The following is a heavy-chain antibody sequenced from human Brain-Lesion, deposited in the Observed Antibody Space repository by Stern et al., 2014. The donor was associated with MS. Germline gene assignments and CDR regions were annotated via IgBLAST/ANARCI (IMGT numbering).Heavy chain of an antibody. D-gene: IGHD6-13*01. J-gene: IGHJ6*03. CDR2: ISYDGSNK. Sequence: DQLVESGGGVVQPGRSLRLSCAASGFTFSSYAMHWVRQAPGKGLEWVAVISYDGSNKYYADSVKGRFTISRDNSKNTLYLQMNSLRAEDTAVYYCARGGIAAAGTVMYYMDVWGKGTTVTVSS. CDR3: ARGGIAAAGTVMYYMDV. V-gene: IGHV3-30-3*01. CDR1: GFTFSSYA.